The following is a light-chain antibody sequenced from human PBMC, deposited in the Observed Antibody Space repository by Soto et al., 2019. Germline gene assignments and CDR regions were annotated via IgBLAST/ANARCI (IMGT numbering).Light chain of an antibody. CDR1: QSISSW. CDR3: QQYNSYPYT. Sequence: DIQMTQSPSTLSASVGDRVTITCRASQSISSWLAWYQQKPGKAPNLLIYKASSLQSGVPSRFSGSGSGTEFTLTISGLQPDDFATDYCQQYNSYPYTFGQGTKLEI. V-gene: IGKV1-5*03. J-gene: IGKJ2*01. CDR2: KAS.